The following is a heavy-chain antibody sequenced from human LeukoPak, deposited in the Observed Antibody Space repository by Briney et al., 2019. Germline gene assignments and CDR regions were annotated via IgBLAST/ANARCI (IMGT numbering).Heavy chain of an antibody. V-gene: IGHV3-23*01. J-gene: IGHJ4*02. D-gene: IGHD3-10*01. CDR3: AKLNYYGSGSYLPVGYFDY. CDR1: GFTFSSYA. Sequence: GGSLRLSCAASGFTFSSYAMSWVRQAPGKGLEWVSAISGSGGSTYHADSVKGRFTISRDNSKNTLYLQMNSLRAGDTAVYYCAKLNYYGSGSYLPVGYFDYWGQRTLVTVSS. CDR2: ISGSGGST.